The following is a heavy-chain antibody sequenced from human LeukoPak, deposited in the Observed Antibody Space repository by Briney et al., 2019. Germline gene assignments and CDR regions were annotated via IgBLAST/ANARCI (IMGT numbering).Heavy chain of an antibody. CDR1: GFPLSTSAMC. J-gene: IGHJ5*02. D-gene: IGHD2-15*01. CDR3: ARVDVAAKFDP. CDR2: IDWHDDK. Sequence: SGPALVKPTQPLTLTYTFSGFPLSTSAMCVSWIRHPPWKALEWLARIDWHDDKYYSTSLKTRLTISKDTSKNQVVLTMTNMDPVDTATYYCARVDVAAKFDPWGQGTLVTVSS. V-gene: IGHV2-70*11.